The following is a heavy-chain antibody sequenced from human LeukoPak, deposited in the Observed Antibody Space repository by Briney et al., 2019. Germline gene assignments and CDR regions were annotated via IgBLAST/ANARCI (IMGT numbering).Heavy chain of an antibody. J-gene: IGHJ5*02. CDR3: ARRDILTGYRSGFWFDP. CDR2: IYPGDSDT. CDR1: GYSFTSYW. D-gene: IGHD3-9*01. Sequence: GESLKISCKGSGYSFTSYWIGWVRQMPGKGLEWMGIIYPGDSDTRYSPSFQGQVTISADKSISTAYLQWSSLKASDTAMYYCARRDILTGYRSGFWFDPWGQGTLITVSS. V-gene: IGHV5-51*01.